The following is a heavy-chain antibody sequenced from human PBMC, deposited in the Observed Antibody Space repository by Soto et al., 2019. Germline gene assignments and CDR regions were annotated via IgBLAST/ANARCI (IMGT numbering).Heavy chain of an antibody. J-gene: IGHJ4*02. CDR1: GFSLSTSGVG. V-gene: IGHV2-5*02. Sequence: QITLKESGPTLVKPTQTLTLTCTFSGFSLSTSGVGVGWIRQPPGKALEWLALIYWDDDKRYSPSLKSRLTITKDTSKNQVVLKMTHMDPVDTAKYYCAHTRSSWLHFDYWGPGTLVTVSS. CDR3: AHTRSSWLHFDY. D-gene: IGHD5-12*01. CDR2: IYWDDDK.